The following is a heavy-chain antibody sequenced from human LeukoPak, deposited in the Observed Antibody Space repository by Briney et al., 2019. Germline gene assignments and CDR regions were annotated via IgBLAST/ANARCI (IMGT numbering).Heavy chain of an antibody. J-gene: IGHJ4*02. CDR1: GLTFSSYG. CDR3: AKDQGQWLVPTFDY. CDR2: ISYDGSNK. D-gene: IGHD6-19*01. V-gene: IGHV3-30*18. Sequence: GALRLSCAASGLTFSSYGMHWVRQAPGKGLEWVAVISYDGSNKYYADSVKGRFTISRDNSKNTLYLQMNSLRAEDTAVYYCAKDQGQWLVPTFDYWGQGTLVIVSS.